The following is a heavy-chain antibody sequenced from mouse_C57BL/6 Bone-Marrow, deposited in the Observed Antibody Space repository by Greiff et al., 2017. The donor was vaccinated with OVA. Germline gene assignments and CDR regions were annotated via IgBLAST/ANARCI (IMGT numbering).Heavy chain of an antibody. Sequence: VQLQQSGTVLARPGASVKMSCKTSGYTFTRYWMHWGKQRPGQGLEWIGAIYPGNRDTSYNQKFKGKAKLTAVTSASTAYMELSSLTNEDSAVYYCTRPPYYGSSYGAMDYWGQGTSVTVSS. CDR1: GYTFTRYW. D-gene: IGHD1-1*01. CDR2: IYPGNRDT. J-gene: IGHJ4*01. V-gene: IGHV1-5*01. CDR3: TRPPYYGSSYGAMDY.